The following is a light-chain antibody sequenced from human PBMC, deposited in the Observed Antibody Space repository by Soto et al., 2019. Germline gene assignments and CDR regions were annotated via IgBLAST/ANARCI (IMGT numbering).Light chain of an antibody. CDR2: EVN. V-gene: IGLV2-14*01. J-gene: IGLJ1*01. CDR1: SSDVGGYNY. CDR3: SSFTSTSTYV. Sequence: QSALTQPASVSGSPGQSITISCTGTSSDVGGYNYVSWYQQHPGKAPKLMIYEVNNRPSGVSNRFSGSKSDNTASLTISWLQAEDEADYYCSSFTSTSTYVFGTGTKLTVL.